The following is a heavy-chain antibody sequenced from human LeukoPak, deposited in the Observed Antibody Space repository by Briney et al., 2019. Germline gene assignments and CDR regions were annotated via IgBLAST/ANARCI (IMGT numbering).Heavy chain of an antibody. V-gene: IGHV3-48*03. CDR2: ITGSGSTK. J-gene: IGHJ3*02. CDR1: GFSISSYE. CDR3: ARSKDTETDAFDI. Sequence: GGSLRLSCAASGFSISSYEMNWVRQAPGKGLEWISYITGSGSTKYYADSLKGRFTISRDNAKKSLYLQMNSLRAEDTAVYYCARSKDTETDAFDIWGQGTMVTVSS.